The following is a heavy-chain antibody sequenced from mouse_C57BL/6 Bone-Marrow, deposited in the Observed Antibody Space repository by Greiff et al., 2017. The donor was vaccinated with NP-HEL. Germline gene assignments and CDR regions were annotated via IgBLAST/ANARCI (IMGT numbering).Heavy chain of an antibody. D-gene: IGHD1-1*01. J-gene: IGHJ2*01. CDR3: ARWGLYYGSSYSY. V-gene: IGHV1-53*01. CDR2: INPSNGGT. CDR1: GYTFTSYW. Sequence: VQLQQSGTELVKPGASVKLSCKASGYTFTSYWMHWVKQRPGQGLEWIGNINPSNGGTNYNEKFKSKATLTVDKSSSTAYMQLSSLTSEDSAVYYCARWGLYYGSSYSYWGQGTTLTVSS.